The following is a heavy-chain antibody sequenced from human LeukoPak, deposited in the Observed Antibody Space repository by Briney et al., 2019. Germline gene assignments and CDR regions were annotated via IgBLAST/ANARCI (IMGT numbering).Heavy chain of an antibody. CDR3: ARRYYDFWSGYYTGHYGMDV. V-gene: IGHV4-34*01. D-gene: IGHD3-3*01. CDR2: INHIGST. CDR1: GGSFSGYY. Sequence: PSETLSLTCAVYGGSFSGYYWNWIRQPPGKGLEWIGEINHIGSTNYNPSLKSRVTISVDTSKNQFSLKLSSVTAADTAVYYCARRYYDFWSGYYTGHYGMDVWGQGTTVTVSS. J-gene: IGHJ6*02.